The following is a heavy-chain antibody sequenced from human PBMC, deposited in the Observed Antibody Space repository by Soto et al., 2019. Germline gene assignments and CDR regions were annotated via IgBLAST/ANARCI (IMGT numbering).Heavy chain of an antibody. J-gene: IGHJ3*02. Sequence: GGSLRLSCAASGFTVSSNYMSWVRQAPGKGLEWVSVIYSGGSTYYADSVKGRFTISRGNSKNTQYLQMNSLRAEDTAVYYCARETVILARPGDAFYIWGQGTMVTVSS. D-gene: IGHD6-6*01. CDR1: GFTVSSNY. CDR3: ARETVILARPGDAFYI. CDR2: IYSGGST. V-gene: IGHV3-66*01.